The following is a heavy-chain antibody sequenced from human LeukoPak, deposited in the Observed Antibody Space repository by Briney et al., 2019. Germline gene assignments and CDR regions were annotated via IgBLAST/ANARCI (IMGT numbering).Heavy chain of an antibody. CDR3: ARGGYYGSGNDFRFDP. CDR1: GGSFSGYY. V-gene: IGHV4-59*01. J-gene: IGHJ5*02. CDR2: IYCSGST. D-gene: IGHD3-10*01. Sequence: SETLSLTCAVYGGSFSGYYWSWIRQPPGKGLEWIGYIYCSGSTNYKPSLKSRVTISVDTSKNQFSLKLSSVTAADTAVYYCARGGYYGSGNDFRFDPWGQGTLVTVSS.